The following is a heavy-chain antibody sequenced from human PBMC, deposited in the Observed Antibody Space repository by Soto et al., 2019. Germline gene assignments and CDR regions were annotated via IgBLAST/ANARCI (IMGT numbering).Heavy chain of an antibody. V-gene: IGHV3-23*01. CDR2: ISGTGGTT. CDR3: AKDGSESYPGGEYFDS. CDR1: GFTFSSHA. D-gene: IGHD1-26*01. Sequence: EVQLLESGGGLVQPGGSLRLSCAASGFTFSSHAMNWVRQAPGKGLEWVSVISGTGGTTYYADSVKGRFTIARDNSKNMLYLQMNSLRAEDTAVYHCAKDGSESYPGGEYFDSWGQGILVTVSP. J-gene: IGHJ4*02.